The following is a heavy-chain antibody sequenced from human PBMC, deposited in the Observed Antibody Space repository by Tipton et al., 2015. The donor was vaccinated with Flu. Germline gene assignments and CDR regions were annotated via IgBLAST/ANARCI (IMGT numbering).Heavy chain of an antibody. CDR1: SGSIRSTNYF. Sequence: TLSLTCTVSSGSIRSTNYFCAWIRQPPGKRLELIGSIYPSGTTYYNPSLKSRVTISVDTSKSQFSLMLRFVTAADTAVYYCARLSYYDVDLKNFYFEDWGQGTLVTVSS. J-gene: IGHJ4*02. CDR3: ARLSYYDVDLKNFYFED. D-gene: IGHD3-10*02. CDR2: IYPSGTT. V-gene: IGHV4-39*01.